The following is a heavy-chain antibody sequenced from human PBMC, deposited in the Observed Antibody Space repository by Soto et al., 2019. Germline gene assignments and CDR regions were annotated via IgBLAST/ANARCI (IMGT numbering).Heavy chain of an antibody. CDR2: MNPNSGNT. V-gene: IGHV1-8*01. Sequence: ASVKVSCKISGHTLTELSIHWVRQATGQGLEWMGWMNPNSGNTGYAQKFQGRVTMTRNTSISTAYMELSSLRSEDTAVYYCARAGTYDDFWSAPQVLFDPWGQGTLVTVSS. D-gene: IGHD3-3*01. CDR3: ARAGTYDDFWSAPQVLFDP. J-gene: IGHJ5*02. CDR1: GHTLTELS.